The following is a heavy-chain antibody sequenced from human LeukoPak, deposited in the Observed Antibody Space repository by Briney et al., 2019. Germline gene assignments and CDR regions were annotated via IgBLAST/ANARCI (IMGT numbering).Heavy chain of an antibody. Sequence: GRSLRLSCTASGFTFSSYGMHWVRQAPGKGLEWVAVIWYDGSNQQYADSVKGRFTISRDNSKNTLYVQMNNLRVEDTAVYYCAKDRYCGGDCYQEYFQHWGQGTLVTVSS. CDR2: IWYDGSNQ. CDR1: GFTFSSYG. D-gene: IGHD2-21*02. CDR3: AKDRYCGGDCYQEYFQH. J-gene: IGHJ1*01. V-gene: IGHV3-33*06.